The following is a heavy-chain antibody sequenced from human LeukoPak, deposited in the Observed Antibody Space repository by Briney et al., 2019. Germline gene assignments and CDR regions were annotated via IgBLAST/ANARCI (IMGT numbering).Heavy chain of an antibody. D-gene: IGHD3-22*01. V-gene: IGHV1-2*02. CDR3: ARDGHDSSGYYEDY. CDR1: GYTFTDYY. CDR2: IKPNSGGS. J-gene: IGHJ4*02. Sequence: ASVKVSCKASGYTFTDYYIHWVRQAPGQGLEWMGWIKPNSGGSSYAQKFQGRVTMTRDTSISTVYMELNSLRSDDTAVYYCARDGHDSSGYYEDYWGQGTLVTVSS.